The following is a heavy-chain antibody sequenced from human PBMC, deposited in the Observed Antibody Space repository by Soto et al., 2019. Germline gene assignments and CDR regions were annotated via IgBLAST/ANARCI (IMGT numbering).Heavy chain of an antibody. Sequence: GGSLRLSCAASGFTFSSYAMSWVRQAPGKGLEWVSAISGSGGSTYYADSVKGRFTISRDNSKNTLYLQMNSLRAEDTAVYYCAKASYYDFWSGYRNEYYFDYWGQGTLVTVSS. D-gene: IGHD3-3*01. CDR2: ISGSGGST. J-gene: IGHJ4*02. CDR3: AKASYYDFWSGYRNEYYFDY. V-gene: IGHV3-23*01. CDR1: GFTFSSYA.